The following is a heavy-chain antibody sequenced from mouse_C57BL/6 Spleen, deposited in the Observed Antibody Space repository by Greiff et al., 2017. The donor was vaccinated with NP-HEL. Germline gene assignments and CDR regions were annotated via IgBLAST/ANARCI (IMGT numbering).Heavy chain of an antibody. CDR2: IYPGDGDT. CDR1: GYAFSSSW. CDR3: ARWYWAIWDY. D-gene: IGHD3-1*01. J-gene: IGHJ4*01. Sequence: QVQLQQSGPELVKPGASVKISCKASGYAFSSSWMNWVKQRPGKGLEWIGRIYPGDGDTNYNGKFKGKATLTADKSSSTAYMQLSSLTSEDSAVYFCARWYWAIWDYWGQGTSVTVSS. V-gene: IGHV1-82*01.